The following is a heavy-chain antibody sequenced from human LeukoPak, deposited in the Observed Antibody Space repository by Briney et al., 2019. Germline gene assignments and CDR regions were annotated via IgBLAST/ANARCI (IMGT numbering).Heavy chain of an antibody. D-gene: IGHD5-18*01. J-gene: IGHJ4*02. Sequence: GASVKVSCKASGYTFTSYDINWVRQAPGQGLEWMGGIIPIFGTANYAQKFQGRVTITADESTSTAYMELSSLRSEDTAVYYCARGGRYSYGYFGYWGQGTLVTVSS. CDR2: IIPIFGTA. CDR1: GYTFTSYD. V-gene: IGHV1-69*13. CDR3: ARGGRYSYGYFGY.